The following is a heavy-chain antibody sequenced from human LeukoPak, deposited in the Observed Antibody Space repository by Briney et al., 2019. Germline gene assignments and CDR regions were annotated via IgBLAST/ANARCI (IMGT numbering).Heavy chain of an antibody. CDR3: AREREGYSSTSAWFDP. CDR1: GFTFSSYG. V-gene: IGHV3-30*19. Sequence: GGSLRLSCAASGFTFSSYGMHWVRQAPGKGLEWVAVISYDGSNKYYADSVKGRFTISRDNSKNTLYLQMNSLRAEDTAVYYCAREREGYSSTSAWFDPWGQGTLVTVSS. CDR2: ISYDGSNK. D-gene: IGHD6-6*01. J-gene: IGHJ5*02.